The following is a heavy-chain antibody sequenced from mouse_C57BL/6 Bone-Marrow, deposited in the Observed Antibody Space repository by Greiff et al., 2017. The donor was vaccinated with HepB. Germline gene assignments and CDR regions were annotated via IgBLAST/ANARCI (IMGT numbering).Heavy chain of an antibody. J-gene: IGHJ3*01. D-gene: IGHD2-4*01. CDR3: ARDDDYDGAWFAY. CDR2: IDPSDSYT. Sequence: VQLQQPGAELVRPGTSVKLSCKASGYTFTSYWMHWVKQRPGHGLEWIGVIDPSDSYTNYNQKFKGKATLTVDTSSSTAYRQLSSLTSEDSAVYYCARDDDYDGAWFAYWGQGTLVTVSA. CDR1: GYTFTSYW. V-gene: IGHV1-59*01.